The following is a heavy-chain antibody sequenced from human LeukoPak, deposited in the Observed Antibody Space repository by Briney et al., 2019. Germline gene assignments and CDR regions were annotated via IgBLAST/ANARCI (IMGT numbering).Heavy chain of an antibody. V-gene: IGHV3-9*01. Sequence: GGSLRLSCAASGFTFDDYAMHWVRQAPGKGLEWVSGISWNSGSIGYADSVKGRFTISRDNAKNSLYLQMYRLRAEDTALDYCAKDSSGGYSSSTGDFYYFDYWGQGTLVTVSS. J-gene: IGHJ4*02. CDR3: AKDSSGGYSSSTGDFYYFDY. CDR2: ISWNSGSI. CDR1: GFTFDDYA. D-gene: IGHD6-6*01.